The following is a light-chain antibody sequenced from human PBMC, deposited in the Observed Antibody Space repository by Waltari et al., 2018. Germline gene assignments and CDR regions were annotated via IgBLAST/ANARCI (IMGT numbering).Light chain of an antibody. Sequence: SYELTQAPSVSVSPGQTATITCSGDGLPKKYAYWYKQKSGLAPVIVIYEDTKRPSGIPERFSGSSSGTMATLTITGAQVEDEADYYCQVLDAPTDQWVFGGGTKLTVL. CDR1: GLPKKY. CDR3: QVLDAPTDQWV. J-gene: IGLJ3*02. V-gene: IGLV3-10*01. CDR2: EDT.